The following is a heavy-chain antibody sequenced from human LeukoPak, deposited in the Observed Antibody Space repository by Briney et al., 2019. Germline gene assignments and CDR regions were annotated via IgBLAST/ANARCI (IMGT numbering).Heavy chain of an antibody. D-gene: IGHD6-13*01. J-gene: IGHJ6*03. CDR2: ISGSGRSV. CDR3: ARVPTSSWYPHFYYMDV. Sequence: PGGSLRLSCEASGFRFSEYYMSWIRQAQGKGLEWVAYISGSGRSVFYADSVQGRFTVSRDNAKNSLNLQMNSLRVEDRALYYCARVPTSSWYPHFYYMDVWGKGIMVTVSS. V-gene: IGHV3-11*01. CDR1: GFRFSEYY.